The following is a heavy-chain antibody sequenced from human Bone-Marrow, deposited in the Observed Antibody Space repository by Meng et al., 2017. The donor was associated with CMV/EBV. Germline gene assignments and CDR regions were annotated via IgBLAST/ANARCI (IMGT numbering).Heavy chain of an antibody. J-gene: IGHJ5*02. CDR2: MNPNSGNT. CDR3: ARGQLYCSSTSCSNWFDA. D-gene: IGHD2-2*01. Sequence: ASVMIFCKASGYTFTSYDINWVRQATGQGLEWMGCMNPNSGNTGYAQKLQGRVTMTRNTSISTAYMELSSLRSEDTAVYYCARGQLYCSSTSCSNWFDAWGQGTLVTVSS. CDR1: GYTFTSYD. V-gene: IGHV1-8*01.